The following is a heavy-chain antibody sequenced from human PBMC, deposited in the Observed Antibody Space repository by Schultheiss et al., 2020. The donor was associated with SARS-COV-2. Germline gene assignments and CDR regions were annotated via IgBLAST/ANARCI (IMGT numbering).Heavy chain of an antibody. CDR2: ISYDGSNK. CDR1: GFTFSSYG. D-gene: IGHD1-14*01. J-gene: IGHJ6*02. V-gene: IGHV3-30*03. CDR3: ASNQDYYYYYGMDV. Sequence: GGSLRLSCAASGFTFSSYGMHWVRQAPGKGLEWVAVISYDGSNKYYADSVKGRFTISRDNAKNSLYLQMNSLRAEDTAVYYCASNQDYYYYYGMDVWGQGTTVTVSS.